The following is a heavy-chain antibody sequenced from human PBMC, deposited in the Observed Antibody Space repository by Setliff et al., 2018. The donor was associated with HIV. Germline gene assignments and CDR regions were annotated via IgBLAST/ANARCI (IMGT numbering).Heavy chain of an antibody. J-gene: IGHJ4*02. CDR3: ARDLGYCSGGSCYWYY. CDR1: GGSFSGYF. D-gene: IGHD2-15*01. V-gene: IGHV4-34*01. Sequence: PSETLSLTCAVYGGSFSGYFWTWIRQPPQKRLEWIGEINHSGSTNYNPSLKSRVTISVDTSKNQFSLKLSSVTAADTAVYYCARDLGYCSGGSCYWYYWGQGTLVTVSS. CDR2: INHSGST.